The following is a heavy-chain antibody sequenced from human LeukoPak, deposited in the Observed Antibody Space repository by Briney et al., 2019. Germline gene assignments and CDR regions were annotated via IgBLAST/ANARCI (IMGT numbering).Heavy chain of an antibody. J-gene: IGHJ6*02. D-gene: IGHD4-11*01. CDR3: ARGATVSYYGMDV. CDR1: GFTFSSYA. Sequence: GGSLRLSCAASGFTFSSYAMHWVRQAPGKGLEWEAVISYDGSNKYYADSVKGRFTISRDNSKNTLYLQMNSLRAEDTAVYYCARGATVSYYGMDVWGQGTTVTVSS. V-gene: IGHV3-30*04. CDR2: ISYDGSNK.